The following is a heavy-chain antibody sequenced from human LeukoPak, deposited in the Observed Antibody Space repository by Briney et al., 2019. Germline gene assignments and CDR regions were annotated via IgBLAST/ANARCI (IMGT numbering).Heavy chain of an antibody. CDR2: ISGSGGST. CDR3: AKTPSFGGDPEGCYFDY. V-gene: IGHV3-23*01. CDR1: GFTFSSYA. Sequence: GGSLRLSCAASGFTFSSYAMSWVRQAPGKGLEWVSAISGSGGSTYYADSVKGRFTISRDNSKNTLYLQMNSLRAEDTAVYYCAKTPSFGGDPEGCYFDYWGQGTLVTVSS. D-gene: IGHD3-16*01. J-gene: IGHJ4*02.